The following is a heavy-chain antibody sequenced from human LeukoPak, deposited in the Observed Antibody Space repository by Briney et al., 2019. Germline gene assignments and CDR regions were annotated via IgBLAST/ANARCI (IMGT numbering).Heavy chain of an antibody. V-gene: IGHV3-66*01. J-gene: IGHJ5*02. CDR3: ARDLYYDSSGYYYP. CDR2: IYSGGST. CDR1: GFTVSSNY. D-gene: IGHD3-22*01. Sequence: PGGSLRLSCAASGFTVSSNYMSWVCQAPGKGLEWGSVIYSGGSTYYADSVKGRFSISRDNSKNTLYLQMNSLRAEDTAVYYCARDLYYDSSGYYYPWGQGTLVTVSS.